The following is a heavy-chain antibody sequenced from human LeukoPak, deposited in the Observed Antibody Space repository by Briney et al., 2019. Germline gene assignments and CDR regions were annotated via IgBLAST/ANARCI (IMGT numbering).Heavy chain of an antibody. CDR2: INSDGSST. V-gene: IGHV3-74*01. CDR3: ARAEVYYYDSSGYYDY. J-gene: IGHJ4*02. D-gene: IGHD3-22*01. Sequence: GGSLRLSCAVSGFTFSSYYMHWVRQAPGKGLVWVSRINSDGSSTNYADSVKGRFTISRDNAKNTLYLQMNSLRAEDTAVYYCARAEVYYYDSSGYYDYWGQGTLVTVSS. CDR1: GFTFSSYY.